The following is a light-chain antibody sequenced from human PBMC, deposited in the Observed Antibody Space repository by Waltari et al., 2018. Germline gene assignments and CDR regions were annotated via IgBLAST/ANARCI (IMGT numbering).Light chain of an antibody. J-gene: IGKJ1*01. V-gene: IGKV1-39*01. CDR2: AAY. Sequence: DIQMTQSPSSLSASVGDRVTITCRASQSISSYLNWYQQKPGKAPKLLIYAAYSLQSGVPSRFSGSGSGTDFTLTISSLQPEDFATYYCQQSYSTPRTLGQGTKVEIK. CDR3: QQSYSTPRT. CDR1: QSISSY.